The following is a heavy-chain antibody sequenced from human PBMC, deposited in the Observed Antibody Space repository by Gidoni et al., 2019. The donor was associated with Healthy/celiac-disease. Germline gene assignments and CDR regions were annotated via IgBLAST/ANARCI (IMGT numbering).Heavy chain of an antibody. CDR1: GFTFRSYA. J-gene: IGHJ4*02. CDR3: ARSLDYYGSGSPPGY. D-gene: IGHD3-10*01. CDR2: ISYDGSNK. V-gene: IGHV3-30*04. Sequence: QVQLVESGGGVVQPGRSLRLSCAASGFTFRSYAMHWVRQAPGKGLEWVAVISYDGSNKYYADSVKGRFTISRDNSKNTLYLQMNSLRAEDTAVYYCARSLDYYGSGSPPGYWGQGTLVTVSS.